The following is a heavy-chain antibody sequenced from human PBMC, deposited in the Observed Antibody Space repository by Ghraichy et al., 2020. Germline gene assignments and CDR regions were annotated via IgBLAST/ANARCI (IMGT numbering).Heavy chain of an antibody. Sequence: GGSLRLSCAASGFTFRSYSVNWVRQAPGKGLEWVSSISSGSGYIYYADSVMGRFTISRDDARNSLYLQMTSLRAEDTAVYYCGSSGTSWFLPRVDYWGQGTLVTVSS. CDR3: GSSGTSWFLPRVDY. CDR1: GFTFRSYS. CDR2: ISSGSGYI. V-gene: IGHV3-21*01. D-gene: IGHD6-13*01. J-gene: IGHJ4*02.